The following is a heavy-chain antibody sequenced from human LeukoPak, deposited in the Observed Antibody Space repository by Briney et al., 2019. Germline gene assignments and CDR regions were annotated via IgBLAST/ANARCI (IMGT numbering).Heavy chain of an antibody. CDR3: AKEWGIVVVPAALDY. V-gene: IGHV3-30*18. CDR2: ISYDGSNK. Sequence: GGSLRLSCAASGFTFSSYGMHWARQAPGKGLEWVAVISYDGSNKYYADSVKGRFTISRDNSKNTLYLQMNSLRAEDTAVYYCAKEWGIVVVPAALDYWGQGTLVTVSS. J-gene: IGHJ4*02. D-gene: IGHD2-2*01. CDR1: GFTFSSYG.